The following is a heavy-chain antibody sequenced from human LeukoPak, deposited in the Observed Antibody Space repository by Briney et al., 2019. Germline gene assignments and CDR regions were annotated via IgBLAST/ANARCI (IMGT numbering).Heavy chain of an antibody. CDR3: ARASDYGDYPPYFDY. D-gene: IGHD4-17*01. CDR2: IYSGGST. J-gene: IGHJ4*02. Sequence: GGSLGLSCAASGFTVSSNYMSWVRQAPGKGLEWVSVIYSGGSTYYADSVKGRFTISRDNSKNTLYLQMNSLRAEDTAVYYCARASDYGDYPPYFDYWGQGTLVTVSS. V-gene: IGHV3-66*01. CDR1: GFTVSSNY.